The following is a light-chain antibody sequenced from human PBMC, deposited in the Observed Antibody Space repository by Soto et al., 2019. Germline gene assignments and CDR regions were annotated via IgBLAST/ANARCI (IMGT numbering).Light chain of an antibody. CDR3: SSYTSSNV. V-gene: IGLV2-14*01. CDR1: SSDVGAYHF. Sequence: QSALTQPASVSGSPGQSITISCTGSSSDVGAYHFVSWYQHHPGKAPKLILYEVTARPSGVSSRFSGSKSGNTASLTISGLQADDEANYYCSSYTSSNVFGTGTKVTVL. CDR2: EVT. J-gene: IGLJ1*01.